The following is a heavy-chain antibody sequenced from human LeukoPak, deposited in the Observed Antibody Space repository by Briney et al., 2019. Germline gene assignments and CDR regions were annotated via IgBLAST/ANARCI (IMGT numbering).Heavy chain of an antibody. Sequence: PGGSLRLSCAASGFTFSSHSLNWVRQAPGKGLEWLSYITSSGIIMYNADSVKGRFTISRDHSKNTLYLQMNSLRAEDTAVYYCAKALSSSFYYFDLGGRGTLVTVSS. CDR2: ITSSGIIM. CDR1: GFTFSSHS. D-gene: IGHD3-16*02. V-gene: IGHV3-48*01. CDR3: AKALSSSFYYFDL. J-gene: IGHJ2*01.